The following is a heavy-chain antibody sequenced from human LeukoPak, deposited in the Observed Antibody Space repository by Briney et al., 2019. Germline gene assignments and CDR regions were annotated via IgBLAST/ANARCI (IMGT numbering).Heavy chain of an antibody. CDR2: ISGSGGST. Sequence: PGGSLRLSCAASGFTFSSYAMSWVRQAPGKGLEWVSAISGSGGSTYYADSVKGRFTISRDNSKNALYLQMNSLRAEDTAVYYCAKIQWLAGHSSDYWGQGTLVTVSS. D-gene: IGHD6-19*01. J-gene: IGHJ4*02. CDR3: AKIQWLAGHSSDY. CDR1: GFTFSSYA. V-gene: IGHV3-23*01.